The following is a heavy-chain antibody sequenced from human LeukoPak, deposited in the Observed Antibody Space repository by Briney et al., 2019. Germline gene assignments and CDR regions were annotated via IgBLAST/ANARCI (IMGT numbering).Heavy chain of an antibody. D-gene: IGHD4-23*01. V-gene: IGHV4-39*01. CDR2: IYYSGST. CDR1: GGSISSSSYY. Sequence: SETLSLTCTVSGGSISSSSYYWGWIRQPPGKGLEWIGSIYYSGSTYYNPSLKSRVTISVDTSKNQFSLKLSSVTAADTAVYYCARGGTLRWYTNWGQGTLVTVSS. CDR3: ARGGTLRWYTN. J-gene: IGHJ4*02.